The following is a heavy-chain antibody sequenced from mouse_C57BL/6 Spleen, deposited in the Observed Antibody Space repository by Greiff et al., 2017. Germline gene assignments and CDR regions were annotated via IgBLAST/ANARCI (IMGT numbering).Heavy chain of an antibody. CDR1: GYTFTDYN. Sequence: EVQLQQPGPELVKPGASVKIPCKASGYTFTDYNMDWVKQSHGKSLEWIGDINPNNGGTIYNQKFKGKATLTVDKSSSTAYMELRSLTSEDTAVYYGARYSYGSSYGYFDVWGTWATVTAAS. J-gene: IGHJ1*03. D-gene: IGHD1-1*01. CDR3: ARYSYGSSYGYFDV. V-gene: IGHV1-18*01. CDR2: INPNNGGT.